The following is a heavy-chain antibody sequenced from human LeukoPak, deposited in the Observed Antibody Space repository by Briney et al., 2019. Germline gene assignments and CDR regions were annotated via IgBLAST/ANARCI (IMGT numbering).Heavy chain of an antibody. CDR3: ARALDSSSSRYQAFEE. J-gene: IGHJ4*02. CDR2: IEQDESEK. V-gene: IGHV3-7*01. Sequence: GGSLRLSCSASGFTFSNYWMSRVRQAPGKGLEWVANIEQDESEKYYVDSVKGRFTISRDNAKSSLYLQMNSLRAEDTAVYYCARALDSSSSRYQAFEEWGQGTLVTVSS. CDR1: GFTFSNYW. D-gene: IGHD2-2*01.